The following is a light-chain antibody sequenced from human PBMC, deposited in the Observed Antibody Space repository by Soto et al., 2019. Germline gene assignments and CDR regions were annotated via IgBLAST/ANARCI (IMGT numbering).Light chain of an antibody. CDR3: QQYKAYAFT. Sequence: DIQMTQSPSTLFASVGDRVTLTCRASQTVNSFLAWYQHKPGKAPKLLIYKASSLESGVPSRFSGIGSGTEFSLTISSLQPYDFGTYYCQQYKAYAFTFGGGTKVEMK. CDR1: QTVNSF. V-gene: IGKV1-5*03. J-gene: IGKJ4*01. CDR2: KAS.